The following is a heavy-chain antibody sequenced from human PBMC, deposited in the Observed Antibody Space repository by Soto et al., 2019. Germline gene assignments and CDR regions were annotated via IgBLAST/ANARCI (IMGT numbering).Heavy chain of an antibody. D-gene: IGHD2-2*01. CDR2: ISWSGDST. V-gene: IGHV3-23*01. CDR1: GFTFSGYA. CDR3: AKEGGGSCRSPSCYGAPFDL. J-gene: IGHJ3*01. Sequence: GGSLRLSCAASGFTFSGYAMSWVRQAPGDGLEWVSTISWSGDSTDYADSVKGRFAISRDNSKTTLHLQMSSLSAEDPAVYYCAKEGGGSCRSPSCYGAPFDLWGQGTMVTVSS.